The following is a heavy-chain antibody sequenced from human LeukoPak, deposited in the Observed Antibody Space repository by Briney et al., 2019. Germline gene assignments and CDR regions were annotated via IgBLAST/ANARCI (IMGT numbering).Heavy chain of an antibody. CDR3: AREGIYGEDWFDP. Sequence: PSETLSLTCTVSGGSIGSGSYYWSWIRQPAGKGLEWIGRIYTSGSTNYNPSLKSRVTISVDTSKNQFSLKLSSVTAADTAVYYCAREGIYGEDWFDPWGQGTLVTVSS. CDR1: GGSIGSGSYY. D-gene: IGHD4-17*01. J-gene: IGHJ5*02. V-gene: IGHV4-61*02. CDR2: IYTSGST.